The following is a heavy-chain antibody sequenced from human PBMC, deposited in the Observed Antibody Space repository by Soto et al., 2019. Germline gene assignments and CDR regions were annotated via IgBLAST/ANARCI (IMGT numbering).Heavy chain of an antibody. J-gene: IGHJ4*02. Sequence: QVQLVQSGAEVKKTGASVKVSCKASGYTFTGYHMHWVRQAPGQGLEWMGWIHPNSGGTSYAQKYQGRGTRTRDTSIRTAYMERSRLRSDDTAVYYCARSLSEGGGALHYWGQGTLVTVSS. D-gene: IGHD3-16*01. CDR1: GYTFTGYH. CDR2: IHPNSGGT. V-gene: IGHV1-2*02. CDR3: ARSLSEGGGALHY.